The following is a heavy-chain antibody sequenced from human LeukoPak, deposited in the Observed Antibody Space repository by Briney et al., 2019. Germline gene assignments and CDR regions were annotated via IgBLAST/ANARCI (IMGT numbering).Heavy chain of an antibody. CDR3: ARAFHYYGSGSYYLGAFDI. D-gene: IGHD3-10*01. J-gene: IGHJ3*02. CDR1: GGSISSGGYS. Sequence: PSQTLSLTCAVSGGSISSGGYSWSWIRQPPGKGLEWIGYIYHSGSTYYNPSLKSRVTISVDRSKNQFSLKLSSVTAADTAVYYYARAFHYYGSGSYYLGAFDIWGQGTMVTVSS. CDR2: IYHSGST. V-gene: IGHV4-30-2*01.